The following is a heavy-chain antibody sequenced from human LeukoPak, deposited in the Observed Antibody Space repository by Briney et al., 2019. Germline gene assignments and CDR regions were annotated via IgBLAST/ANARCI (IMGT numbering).Heavy chain of an antibody. Sequence: ASVKVSCEASGDTITSYDINWVRQATGQGLEWMGWMNPNSGNTGYAQKFQGRVTMTRNTSISTASMELSSLRSEDTAVYYCARRKFGYDDAFDIWGQGTMVAVSS. CDR1: GDTITSYD. CDR2: MNPNSGNT. V-gene: IGHV1-8*01. J-gene: IGHJ3*02. CDR3: ARRKFGYDDAFDI. D-gene: IGHD5-12*01.